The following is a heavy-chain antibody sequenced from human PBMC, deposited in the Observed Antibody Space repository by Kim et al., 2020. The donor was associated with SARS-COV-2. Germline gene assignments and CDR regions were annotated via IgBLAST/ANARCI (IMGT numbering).Heavy chain of an antibody. D-gene: IGHD3-10*01. CDR2: IYYSGST. CDR1: GGSISSYY. CDR3: ARGLGSGSYLASRSRRNWFDP. Sequence: SETLSLICTVSGGSISSYYWSWIRQPPGKGLEWIGYIYYSGSTNYNPSLKSRVTISVDTSKNQFSLKLSSVTAADTAVYYCARGLGSGSYLASRSRRNWFDPWGQGTLVTVSS. J-gene: IGHJ5*02. V-gene: IGHV4-59*01.